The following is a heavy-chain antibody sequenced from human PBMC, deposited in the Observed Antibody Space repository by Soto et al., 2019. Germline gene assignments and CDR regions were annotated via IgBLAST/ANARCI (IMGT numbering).Heavy chain of an antibody. CDR1: GFTSSSYA. CDR3: VKDYMGSDYGHDAFDI. D-gene: IGHD4-17*01. V-gene: IGHV3-64D*06. CDR2: ISSNGGST. J-gene: IGHJ3*02. Sequence: GGSLRLSCSASGFTSSSYAMHWVRQAPGKGLEYASAISSNGGSTYYADSVKGRFTISRDNSKNTLCLQMSSLRAEDTAVYYCVKDYMGSDYGHDAFDIWGQGTMVTVSS.